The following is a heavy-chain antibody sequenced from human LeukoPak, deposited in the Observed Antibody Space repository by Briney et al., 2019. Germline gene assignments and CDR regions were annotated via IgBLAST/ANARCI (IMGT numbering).Heavy chain of an antibody. CDR1: GGSISSYY. CDR3: ARQSSSWYDRHFDY. V-gene: IGHV4-59*01. D-gene: IGHD6-13*01. J-gene: IGHJ4*02. Sequence: SETLSLTCTVSGGSISSYYWSWIRQPPGKGLEWIAYISYSGSTNYNPSLKSRVTISVDTSKNQFSLKLSSVTAADTAVYYCARQSSSWYDRHFDYWGQGTLVTVSS. CDR2: ISYSGST.